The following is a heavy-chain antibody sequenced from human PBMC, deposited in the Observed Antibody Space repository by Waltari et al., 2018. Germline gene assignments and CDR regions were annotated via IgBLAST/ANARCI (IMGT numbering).Heavy chain of an antibody. J-gene: IGHJ4*02. D-gene: IGHD6-6*01. V-gene: IGHV4-4*08. CDR3: ARSDFSRSSSLSFFD. CDR1: GGSISYY. CDR2: IAPSGRT. Sequence: QVQLQESGPGLVKASETMSLTCTASGGSISYYWNWIRQAAGKGVEWIGYIAPSGRTRYNPTLKSRVTITIATSNDQFSLKLSCVTAADTAVYFCARSDFSRSSSLSFFDWGQGTRVTVSS.